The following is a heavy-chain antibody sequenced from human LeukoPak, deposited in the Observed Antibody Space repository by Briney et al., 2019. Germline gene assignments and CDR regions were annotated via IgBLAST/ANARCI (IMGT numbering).Heavy chain of an antibody. J-gene: IGHJ4*02. Sequence: PGGSLRLSCAASGFTFDDYAMHWVRQAPGKGLEWVSGISWNSGSIGYADSVKGRFTISRDNSKNTLSLQMNSLRPEDTAVYYCAKGYCSGTSCYSGLDWGQGTLVTVSS. CDR2: ISWNSGSI. CDR3: AKGYCSGTSCYSGLD. D-gene: IGHD2-2*01. V-gene: IGHV3-9*01. CDR1: GFTFDDYA.